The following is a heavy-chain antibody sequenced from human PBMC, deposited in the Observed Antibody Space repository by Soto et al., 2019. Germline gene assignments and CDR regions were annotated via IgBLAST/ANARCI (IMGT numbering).Heavy chain of an antibody. J-gene: IGHJ4*02. CDR2: IYQSGST. V-gene: IGHV4-30-2*01. D-gene: IGHD3-22*01. CDR1: GDSISSGGYS. CDR3: ARPTYYYDSSGPPAY. Sequence: SETLSLTCAVSGDSISSGGYSWTWIRQPPGKGLEWIGHIYQSGSTLYNPSLESRVTISVDKSKNQFSLELSSVTAEDTAVYYCARPTYYYDSSGPPAYWGQGTLVTVSS.